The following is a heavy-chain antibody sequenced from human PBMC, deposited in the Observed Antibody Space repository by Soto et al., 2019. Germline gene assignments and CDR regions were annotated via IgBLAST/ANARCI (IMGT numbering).Heavy chain of an antibody. J-gene: IGHJ5*02. CDR3: ARGLSTQLERLNWFDP. CDR1: GFAFGNYA. D-gene: IGHD1-1*01. Sequence: EAQLLESGGGLVQPGGSLRLSCAASGFAFGNYAINWVRQAPGKGLEWVSSITGTSDNTYYADSVKGRFTISRDNSKNTMYLQMNSLRAEDTAVYYCARGLSTQLERLNWFDPWGQGTLVTVSS. CDR2: ITGTSDNT. V-gene: IGHV3-23*01.